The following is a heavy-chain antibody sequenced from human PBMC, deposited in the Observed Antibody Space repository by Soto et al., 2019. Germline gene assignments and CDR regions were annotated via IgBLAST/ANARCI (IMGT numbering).Heavy chain of an antibody. CDR2: IYYSGST. CDR3: ARRSSGYSNFDY. D-gene: IGHD3-22*01. CDR1: GGSFSGYY. V-gene: IGHV4-39*01. Sequence: SETLSLTCAVYGGSFSGYYWGWIRQPPGKGLEWIGSIYYSGSTYYNPPLKSRVTISVDTSKNQFSLKLSSVTAADTAVYYCARRSSGYSNFDYWGQGTLVTVSS. J-gene: IGHJ4*02.